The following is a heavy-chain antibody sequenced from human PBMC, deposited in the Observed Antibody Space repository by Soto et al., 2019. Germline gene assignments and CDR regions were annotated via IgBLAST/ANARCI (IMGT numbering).Heavy chain of an antibody. CDR3: HRGYYQSSDYFVCSQIFDY. V-gene: IGHV4-30-4*02. D-gene: IGHD3-22*01. Sequence: SETLSLTCTVSGGSVDRGDYYWTWIRQRPGKGRECISYLSYYTGSNYVTPSLKSLLTISLLTHMNQFSLKRASVTAADTAVYYCHRGYYQSSDYFVCSQIFDYWGQGSVVT. CDR2: LSYYTGSN. CDR1: GGSVDRGDYY. J-gene: IGHJ4*02.